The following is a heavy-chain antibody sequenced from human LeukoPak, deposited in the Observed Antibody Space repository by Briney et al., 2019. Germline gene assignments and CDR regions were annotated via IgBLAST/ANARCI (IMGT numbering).Heavy chain of an antibody. D-gene: IGHD3-16*02. Sequence: ASVKVSCKASGYIFTSYSMHWVRRAPGQGLEWMGIINPSGGTTNYAQKFQGRVTMTRDTSTSTVYMDLSSLRSEDTAVYFCARALDSLGGLSLPDYWGQGTLVTVSS. CDR3: ARALDSLGGLSLPDY. CDR1: GYIFTSYS. V-gene: IGHV1-46*01. CDR2: INPSGGTT. J-gene: IGHJ4*02.